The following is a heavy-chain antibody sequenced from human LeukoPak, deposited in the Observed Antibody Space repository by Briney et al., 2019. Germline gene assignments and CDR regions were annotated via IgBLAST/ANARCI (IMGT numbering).Heavy chain of an antibody. CDR3: ASSTSFYYYYMDV. CDR2: IYYSGST. J-gene: IGHJ6*03. Sequence: PSETLSLTCTVSGGSISSGGYYWSWIRQPPGKGLEWIGYIYYSGSTNYNPSLKSRVTISVDTSKNQFSLKLSSVTAADTAVYYCASSTSFYYYYMDVWGKGTTVTVSS. D-gene: IGHD2-2*01. V-gene: IGHV4-61*08. CDR1: GGSISSGGYY.